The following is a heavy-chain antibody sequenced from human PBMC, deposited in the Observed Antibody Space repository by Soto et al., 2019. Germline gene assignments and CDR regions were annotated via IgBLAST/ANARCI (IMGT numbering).Heavy chain of an antibody. CDR2: ISYDGSNK. J-gene: IGHJ3*02. CDR3: ASERCDYGDYGHDAVDI. Sequence: QVQLVESGGGVVQPGRSLRLSCAASGFTFSSYAMHWVRQAPGKGLEWVAVISYDGSNKYYADSVKGRFTISRDNSKNTLYLQMNSLRAEDTAVYYCASERCDYGDYGHDAVDIWGQGTMVTVSS. V-gene: IGHV3-30-3*01. D-gene: IGHD4-17*01. CDR1: GFTFSSYA.